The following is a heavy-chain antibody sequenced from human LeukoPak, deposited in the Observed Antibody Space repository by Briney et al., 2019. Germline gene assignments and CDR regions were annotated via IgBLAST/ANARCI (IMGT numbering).Heavy chain of an antibody. J-gene: IGHJ4*02. V-gene: IGHV4-59*08. CDR1: GGSISNYY. CDR3: ARLEDLGAGIFFGSGAYHSFDY. D-gene: IGHD3-10*01. CDR2: INYNGGGA. Sequence: PSETLSLTCTVSGGSISNYYWSWLRQPPGKGLEWIAYINYNGGGANYNPSLRSRVTISVDTSKNQFSLRLSSVTAADTAVYYCARLEDLGAGIFFGSGAYHSFDYWGQGIQVTVSS.